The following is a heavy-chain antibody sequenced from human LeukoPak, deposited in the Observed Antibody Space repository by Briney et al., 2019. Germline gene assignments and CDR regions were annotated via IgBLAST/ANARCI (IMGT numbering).Heavy chain of an antibody. CDR2: IYPGDSDA. CDR3: ARSYVLRDGYFDY. D-gene: IGHD3-16*01. Sequence: GESLKISCKGSGYTFTSYWIGWVRQMPGKGLGWMGIIYPGDSDARYSPSFQGQVTISADHSITTAYLQWSSLKASDTAMYYCARSYVLRDGYFDYWGQGTLVTVSS. V-gene: IGHV5-51*01. J-gene: IGHJ4*02. CDR1: GYTFTSYW.